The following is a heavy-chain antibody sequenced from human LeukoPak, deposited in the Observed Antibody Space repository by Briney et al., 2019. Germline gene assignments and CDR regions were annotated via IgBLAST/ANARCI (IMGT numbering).Heavy chain of an antibody. V-gene: IGHV1-2*02. Sequence: ASVKVSCKASGYTFTGYYMHWVRQAPGQGLEWMGWINPNSGGTNYAQKFQGRVTMTRDTSISTAYMELSRLRSDDTAVYYCARASLGRSSTSCSGYWGQGTLVTFSS. CDR1: GYTFTGYY. J-gene: IGHJ4*02. CDR3: ARASLGRSSTSCSGY. CDR2: INPNSGGT. D-gene: IGHD2-2*01.